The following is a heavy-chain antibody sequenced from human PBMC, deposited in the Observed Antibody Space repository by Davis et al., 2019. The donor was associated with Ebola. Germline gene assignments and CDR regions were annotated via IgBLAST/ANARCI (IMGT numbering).Heavy chain of an antibody. CDR3: ARQAGQWPFGGVMPLDF. J-gene: IGHJ4*02. CDR1: GYSSSTYW. V-gene: IGHV5-51*01. CDR2: ISPGDSDT. D-gene: IGHD3-16*01. Sequence: GESLKISCKASGYSSSTYWIGWVRQMPGKGLEWMGIISPGDSDTRYSPSFQGHVTISADKSISTAYLQWSSLRASDTAMYYCARQAGQWPFGGVMPLDFWGQGTLVTVSS.